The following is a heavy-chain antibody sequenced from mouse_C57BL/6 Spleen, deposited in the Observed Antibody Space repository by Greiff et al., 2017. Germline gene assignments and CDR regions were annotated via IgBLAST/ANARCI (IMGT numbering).Heavy chain of an antibody. CDR3: ARPAYYSNYWYFDV. J-gene: IGHJ1*03. CDR1: GYTFTSYW. CDR2: IDPSDSYT. V-gene: IGHV1-50*01. D-gene: IGHD2-5*01. Sequence: QVQLKQPGAELVKPGASVKLSCKASGYTFTSYWMQWVKQRPGQGLEWIGEIDPSDSYTNYNQKFKGKATLTVDTSSSTAYMQLSSLTSEDSAVYYCARPAYYSNYWYFDVWGTGTTVTVSS.